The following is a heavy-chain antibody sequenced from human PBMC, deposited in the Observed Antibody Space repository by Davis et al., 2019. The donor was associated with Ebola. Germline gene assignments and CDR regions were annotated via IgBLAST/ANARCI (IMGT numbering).Heavy chain of an antibody. CDR2: INSDGTTT. J-gene: IGHJ6*02. CDR3: ARERYYGMDV. D-gene: IGHD1-14*01. V-gene: IGHV3-74*01. Sequence: GESLKISCAASGFTFNSYWMHWVRQASGKGLVGVSHINSDGTTTTYADSVKGRFTISRDNAKNTLYLQMNSLRAEDTAVYYCARERYYGMDVWGQGTTVTV. CDR1: GFTFNSYW.